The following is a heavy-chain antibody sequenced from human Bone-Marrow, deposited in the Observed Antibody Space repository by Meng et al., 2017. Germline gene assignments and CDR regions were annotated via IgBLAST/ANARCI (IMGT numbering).Heavy chain of an antibody. CDR1: GYTFTSYY. J-gene: IGHJ4*02. D-gene: IGHD6-19*01. Sequence: ASVKVSCKASGYTFTSYYMHWVRQAPGQGLEWMGIINPSGGSTSCAQKFQGRVTMTRDTSTTTVYMELNSLRSEDTAVYYCARDFLDGGWYSQVWAFDYWGQGTLVTVSS. V-gene: IGHV1-46*01. CDR2: INPSGGST. CDR3: ARDFLDGGWYSQVWAFDY.